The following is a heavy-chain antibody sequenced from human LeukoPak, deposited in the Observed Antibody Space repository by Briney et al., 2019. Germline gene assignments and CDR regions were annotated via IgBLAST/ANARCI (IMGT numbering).Heavy chain of an antibody. J-gene: IGHJ4*02. V-gene: IGHV3-30*03. D-gene: IGHD3-22*01. CDR3: VGVGGYDSSGFSDY. CDR1: GFTFSNDG. CDR2: ISYDGSDK. Sequence: AGGSLRLSCAASGFTFSNDGMHWVRQAPGRGPEWVALISYDGSDKHYADSVKGRFTVSRDNSKNTLYLQMNSLSRDDTAVYYCVGVGGYDSSGFSDYWGQGTLVTVSS.